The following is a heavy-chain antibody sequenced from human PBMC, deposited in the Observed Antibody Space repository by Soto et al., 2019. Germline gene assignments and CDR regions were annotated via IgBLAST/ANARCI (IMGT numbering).Heavy chain of an antibody. V-gene: IGHV1-46*01. CDR2: INPSSGST. J-gene: IGHJ4*02. D-gene: IGHD3-22*01. CDR3: ARVGIGYYDTTGPFDY. CDR1: GYFFTSYY. Sequence: QVHLVQSGAEVKKPGASVKVSCKTSGYFFTSYYIHWVRQAPGQGLEWMGIINPSSGSTKYTQKFQGRVTMTTDTSTTTVFLELSSLRSEDTAVFYCARVGIGYYDTTGPFDYWGQGTLVTVSS.